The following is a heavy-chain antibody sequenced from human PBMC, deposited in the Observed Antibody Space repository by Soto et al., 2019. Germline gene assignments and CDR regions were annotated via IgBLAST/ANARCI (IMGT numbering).Heavy chain of an antibody. CDR3: ARDPVDQTRGAVAVKDAFDI. J-gene: IGHJ3*02. CDR2: IYYSGST. Sequence: SETLSLTCTVSGGSISSGDYYWSWIRQPPGKGLEWIGYIYYSGSTYYNPSLKSRVTISVDTSKNQFSLKLSSVTAADTAVYYCARDPVDQTRGAVAVKDAFDIWGQGTMVTVSS. D-gene: IGHD6-19*01. V-gene: IGHV4-30-4*01. CDR1: GGSISSGDYY.